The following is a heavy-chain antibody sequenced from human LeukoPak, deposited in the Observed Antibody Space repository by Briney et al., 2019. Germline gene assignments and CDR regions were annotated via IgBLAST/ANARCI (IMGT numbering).Heavy chain of an antibody. J-gene: IGHJ6*03. Sequence: PSETLSLTCTVSDYSISSGYGYYWGWIRQPPGKGLEWIGNIYHSGITYYSHFNSSLKSRVTISVDTSKNQFSLKLSSVTAADTAVYYCARAHMITSYYYYYYMDVWGKGTTVTVSS. CDR1: DYSISSGYGYY. CDR3: ARAHMITSYYYYYYMDV. V-gene: IGHV4-38-2*02. D-gene: IGHD3-16*01. CDR2: IYHSGIT.